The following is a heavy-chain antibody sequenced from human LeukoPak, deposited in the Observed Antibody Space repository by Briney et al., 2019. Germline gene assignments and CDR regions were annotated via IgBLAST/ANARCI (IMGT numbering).Heavy chain of an antibody. CDR1: GFMFSSYA. D-gene: IGHD3-22*01. CDR3: AKAYYDTSGRMGGFDY. V-gene: IGHV3-23*01. CDR2: LRGSGGNT. J-gene: IGHJ4*02. Sequence: PGGCLRLSRSAPGFMFSSYAISWVRQAPGKGLEWGSGLRGSGGNTYYADSVKGRFTISRDNAKSSLYLQMNSLRAEDTAVYYCAKAYYDTSGRMGGFDYWGQGTLVTVSS.